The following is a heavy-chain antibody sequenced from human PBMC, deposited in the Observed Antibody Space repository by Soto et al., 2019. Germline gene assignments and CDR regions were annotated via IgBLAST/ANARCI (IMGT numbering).Heavy chain of an antibody. V-gene: IGHV1-69*08. D-gene: IGHD2-2*01. CDR2: IIPIFDIA. J-gene: IGHJ6*02. CDR1: GGTFSIYT. CDR3: AREDRDQDIGLVPAAIEAMDV. Sequence: QVQLVQSGAEVKKPGSSVKVSCKASGGTFSIYTITWVRQARGQGLEWMGRIIPIFDIATYAQKFQGRLTITADKSTSTAYMELSSLRSEDTAVYYWAREDRDQDIGLVPAAIEAMDVWGQGTTVTVSS.